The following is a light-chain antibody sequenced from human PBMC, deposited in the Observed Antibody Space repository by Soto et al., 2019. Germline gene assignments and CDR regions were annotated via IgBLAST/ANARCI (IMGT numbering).Light chain of an antibody. V-gene: IGKV1-6*01. J-gene: IGKJ2*01. CDR3: LQDYIYPRT. Sequence: AIQMTQFPASLSASVGDRVTITCRASQGIRDELGWYQQKPGKAPNLLIYGASRLERGVPSRFSGSGSGTDFSLTISSLRPEDSATYFCLQDYIYPRTFGQGTKLQIK. CDR2: GAS. CDR1: QGIRDE.